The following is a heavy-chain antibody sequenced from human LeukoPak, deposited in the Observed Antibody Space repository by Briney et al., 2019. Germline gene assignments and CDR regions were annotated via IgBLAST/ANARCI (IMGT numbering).Heavy chain of an antibody. J-gene: IGHJ3*02. V-gene: IGHV3-21*01. CDR1: GFXFSSYT. CDR3: AREGADAFDI. CDR2: ISSGSTYI. Sequence: GGSLRLSCAASGFXFSSYTINWVRQAPGKGLEWVSSISSGSTYIYYVDSVKGRFTISRDNAKNSLYLQMNSLRAEDTAVYYCAREGADAFDIWGQGTMVTVSS. D-gene: IGHD3-16*01.